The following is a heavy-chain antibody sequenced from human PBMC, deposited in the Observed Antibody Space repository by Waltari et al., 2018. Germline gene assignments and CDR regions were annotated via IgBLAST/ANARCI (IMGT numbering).Heavy chain of an antibody. D-gene: IGHD3-3*01. CDR2: MNPNSGNT. CDR1: GYTFTSYD. CDR3: ARVARGFSTLDY. Sequence: QVQLVQSGAEVKKPGASVKVSYKASGYTFTSYDINWVRQATGQGLEWMGWMNPNSGNTGYAQKFQGRVTITRNTSISTAYMELNSLRAEDTAVYYCARVARGFSTLDYWGQGTLVTVSS. V-gene: IGHV1-8*03. J-gene: IGHJ4*02.